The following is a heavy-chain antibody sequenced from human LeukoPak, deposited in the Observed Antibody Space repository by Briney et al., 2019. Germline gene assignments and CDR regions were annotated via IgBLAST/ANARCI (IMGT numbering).Heavy chain of an antibody. Sequence: ASVKVSCKASGYTFTSYFMHWVRQAPGQGLEWMGIINPSSGNTNYAQKFQGRVTMTRDTPTSTVYMELSSLRSEDTAFYYCARDLAYYYGSGNFYSRDYWGQGTLITVSS. D-gene: IGHD3-10*01. J-gene: IGHJ4*02. CDR1: GYTFTSYF. V-gene: IGHV1-46*01. CDR2: INPSSGNT. CDR3: ARDLAYYYGSGNFYSRDY.